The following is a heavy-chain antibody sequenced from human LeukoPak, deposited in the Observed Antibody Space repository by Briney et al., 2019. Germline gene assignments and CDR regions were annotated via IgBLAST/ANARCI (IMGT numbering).Heavy chain of an antibody. V-gene: IGHV4-59*01. Sequence: SKTLSLTCTVSGGSITNYYWSCIRQPPGKGLEWIGYIYYSGSTNYNPSLKSRVTISVATSKNQFSLKLSSVTAADTAVYYCARVNSYGYGYFFDYWGQGALVTVSS. J-gene: IGHJ4*02. CDR1: GGSITNYY. D-gene: IGHD5-18*01. CDR2: IYYSGST. CDR3: ARVNSYGYGYFFDY.